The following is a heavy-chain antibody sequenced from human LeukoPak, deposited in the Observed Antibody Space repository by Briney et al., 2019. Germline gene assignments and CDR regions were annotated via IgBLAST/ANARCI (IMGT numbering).Heavy chain of an antibody. V-gene: IGHV4-34*01. CDR2: INHSGST. J-gene: IGHJ4*02. Sequence: PSETLSLTCAVYGGSFSGYYWSWIRQPPGKGLEWIGEINHSGSTNYNPSLKSRVTISVDTSKNQFSLKLSSVTAADTAVYYCARGGEWELHLDYWGQGTLVTVSS. CDR1: GGSFSGYY. D-gene: IGHD1-26*01. CDR3: ARGGEWELHLDY.